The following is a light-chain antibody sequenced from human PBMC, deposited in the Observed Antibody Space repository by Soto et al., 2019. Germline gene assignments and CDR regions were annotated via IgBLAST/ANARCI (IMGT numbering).Light chain of an antibody. Sequence: DIQMTQSPSSLFASVGDRVTVTCRASQTINTFLNWYHQKPGKAPKLLIYGASSLQSGVPSRFSGGGSRTTFTLPINSVQPEDCGIYYCQLRHSSPRTFGQGTTV. CDR2: GAS. CDR3: QLRHSSPRT. V-gene: IGKV1-39*01. CDR1: QTINTF. J-gene: IGKJ1*01.